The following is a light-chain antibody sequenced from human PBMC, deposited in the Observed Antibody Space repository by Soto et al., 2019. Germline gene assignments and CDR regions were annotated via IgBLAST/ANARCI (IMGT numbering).Light chain of an antibody. J-gene: IGKJ1*01. V-gene: IGKV3-20*01. CDR1: QSVSSSY. CDR3: QQHGSSPQT. Sequence: EIVLTQSPGTLSLSPGERATLSCRASQSVSSSYLAWYQQTPGQAPRLLIYGASSRATGIPDRFSGSGSGTDFTLTISRLEPEDFAVYYCQQHGSSPQTFGQGTKVEIK. CDR2: GAS.